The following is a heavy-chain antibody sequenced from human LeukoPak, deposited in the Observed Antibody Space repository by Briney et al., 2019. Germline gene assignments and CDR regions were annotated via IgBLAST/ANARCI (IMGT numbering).Heavy chain of an antibody. J-gene: IGHJ6*03. V-gene: IGHV3-53*01. Sequence: GGSLRLSCAASGFTVSSNYMSWVRQAPGKGLEWVSVIYSGGSTYYADSVKGRFTISRDNSKNTLYLQMNSLRAEDTAVYYCARGTDSGYSYGYYYYYYMDVWGKGTTVTVSS. CDR3: ARGTDSGYSYGYYYYYYMDV. D-gene: IGHD5-18*01. CDR1: GFTVSSNY. CDR2: IYSGGST.